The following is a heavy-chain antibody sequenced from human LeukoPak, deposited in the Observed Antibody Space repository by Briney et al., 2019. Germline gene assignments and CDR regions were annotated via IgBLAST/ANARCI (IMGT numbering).Heavy chain of an antibody. V-gene: IGHV3-53*01. CDR2: TRTDGSA. CDR1: GFTGSNNE. D-gene: IGHD3-16*02. CDR3: RGWLSSYNMDV. Sequence: GGSLRLFCAASGFTGSNNEMSWVRQAPGKGLEWVSVTRTDGSADYADSVKGRFTVSRDNSKNTLYLQMSSLRVEDTAVYYCRGWLSSYNMDVWGRGTTVTVSS. J-gene: IGHJ6*03.